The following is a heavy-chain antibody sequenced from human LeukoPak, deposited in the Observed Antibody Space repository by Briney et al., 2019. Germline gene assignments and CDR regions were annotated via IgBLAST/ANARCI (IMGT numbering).Heavy chain of an antibody. CDR3: AREPSSAHCSSTSCYSPGVLDY. V-gene: IGHV4-30-4*01. D-gene: IGHD2-2*01. CDR1: RGSNSSGDYY. CDR2: IYYSGST. Sequence: PSETLSLTCPVSRGSNSSGDYYWRWIRQPPGKGLEWLGYIYYSGSTYYHPPLKSRVTISVDTSKNQFSLELSSVTAADTAVYYCAREPSSAHCSSTSCYSPGVLDYWGQGTLVTVSS. J-gene: IGHJ4*02.